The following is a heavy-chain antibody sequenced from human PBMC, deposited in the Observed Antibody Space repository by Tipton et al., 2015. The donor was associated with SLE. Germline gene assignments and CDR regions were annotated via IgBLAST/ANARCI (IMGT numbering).Heavy chain of an antibody. CDR3: ARDYYGSGFDAFDI. Sequence: GLVKPSETLSLTCTVSGGSISSSGYDWGWIRQPPGKGLEWIGSFYHSGSTYYNPSLKSRVTISVDTSKNQFSLKLSSVTAADTAQYYCARDYYGSGFDAFDIWGQGTMVTVSS. CDR1: GGSISSSGYD. J-gene: IGHJ3*02. V-gene: IGHV4-39*07. CDR2: FYHSGST. D-gene: IGHD3-10*01.